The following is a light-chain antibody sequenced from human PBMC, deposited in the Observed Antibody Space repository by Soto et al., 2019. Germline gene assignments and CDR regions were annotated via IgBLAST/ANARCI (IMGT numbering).Light chain of an antibody. V-gene: IGKV3-20*01. J-gene: IGKJ1*01. CDR3: QQYGSSGT. CDR2: GAS. CDR1: QSVSNNY. Sequence: EIVLTQSPCTLSLSKGERATLSCRASQSVSNNYLAWYQQKPGQAPRLLIYGASNRATGIPDRFSGSGSGTDFTLTISRLEPEDFAVYYCQQYGSSGTFGQGTKVDI.